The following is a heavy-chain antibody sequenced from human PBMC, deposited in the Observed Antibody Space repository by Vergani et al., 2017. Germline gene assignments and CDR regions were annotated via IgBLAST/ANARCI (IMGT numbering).Heavy chain of an antibody. CDR3: AKGSPSYYFDWLLSLDY. CDR2: ISWDGGST. V-gene: IGHV3-43*01. J-gene: IGHJ4*02. D-gene: IGHD3-9*01. CDR1: GFTFDDYT. Sequence: EVQLLESGGGLVQPGGSLRLSCAASGFTFDDYTMHWVRQAPGKGLEWVSLISWDGGSTYYADSVKGRFTISRDNSKNSLYLQMNSLRTEDTALYYCAKGSPSYYFDWLLSLDYWGQGTLVTVSS.